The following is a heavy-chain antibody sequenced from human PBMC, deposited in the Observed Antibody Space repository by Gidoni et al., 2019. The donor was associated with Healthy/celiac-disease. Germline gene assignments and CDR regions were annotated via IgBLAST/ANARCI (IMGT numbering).Heavy chain of an antibody. Sequence: EVQLVESGGGLVQPGGSLRLSFAASVFTFSSDDMHWVRQATGKGLGGVSAIGTAGDPYDAGYVKGPFTISRENAKNSLYLQMNSLRDGDTAVYYCARGGEGRGWLSDYGMDVWGQGTTVTVSS. CDR1: VFTFSSDD. V-gene: IGHV3-13*05. CDR2: IGTAGDP. CDR3: ARGGEGRGWLSDYGMDV. J-gene: IGHJ6*02. D-gene: IGHD3-22*01.